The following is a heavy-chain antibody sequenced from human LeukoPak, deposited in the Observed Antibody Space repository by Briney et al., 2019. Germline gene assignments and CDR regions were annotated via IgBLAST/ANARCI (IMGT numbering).Heavy chain of an antibody. D-gene: IGHD3-3*01. CDR1: GGSVSSGSYY. V-gene: IGHV4-61*01. J-gene: IGHJ3*02. Sequence: PSETLSLTCTVSGGSVSSGSYYWSWIRQPPGKGLGWIGYIYYSGSTNYNLSLKSRVTISVDTSKNQFSLKLSSVTAADTAVFYCARVASGYDVFDIWGQGTMVTVSS. CDR3: ARVASGYDVFDI. CDR2: IYYSGST.